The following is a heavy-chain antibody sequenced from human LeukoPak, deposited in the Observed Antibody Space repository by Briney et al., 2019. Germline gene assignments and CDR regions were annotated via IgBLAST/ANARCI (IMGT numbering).Heavy chain of an antibody. D-gene: IGHD5-24*01. Sequence: ASVKVSCKASGYTFTSYSISWVRQAPGQGLEWMGWISAYNGNTNYAQKLQGRVTMTTDTSTSTVYMELSSLRSEDTAIYYCARIRDGYNDAYDLWGQGTVVTVPS. V-gene: IGHV1-18*01. CDR1: GYTFTSYS. J-gene: IGHJ3*01. CDR2: ISAYNGNT. CDR3: ARIRDGYNDAYDL.